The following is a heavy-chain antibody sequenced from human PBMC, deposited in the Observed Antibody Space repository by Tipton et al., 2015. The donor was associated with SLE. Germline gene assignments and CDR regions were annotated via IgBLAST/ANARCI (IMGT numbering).Heavy chain of an antibody. V-gene: IGHV4-4*07. D-gene: IGHD5/OR15-5a*01. CDR2: VSTTGNN. CDR3: ARDGSVSPLDV. Sequence: TLSLTCTVSGGSISTYYWGWIRLPAGKGLEWIGRVSTTGNNNNNPSLKSRVTMSVDTSKNQVSLKLASVTAADTAVYYCARDGSVSPLDVWGQGTSVVVSS. J-gene: IGHJ3*01. CDR1: GGSISTYY.